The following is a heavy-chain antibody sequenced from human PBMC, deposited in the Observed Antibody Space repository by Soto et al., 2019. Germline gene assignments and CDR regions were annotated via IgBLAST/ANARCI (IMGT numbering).Heavy chain of an antibody. D-gene: IGHD6-6*01. CDR2: IWYDGSNK. CDR1: EFTFSSYG. V-gene: IGHV3-33*01. CDR3: ARPYSSSSGGWFDP. Sequence: QVQLVESGGGVVQPGRSLRLSCAASEFTFSSYGMHWVRQAPGKGLEWVAVIWYDGSNKYYADSVKGRFTISRDNSKNTLYLQMNSLRAEDTAVYYCARPYSSSSGGWFDPWGQGTLVTVSS. J-gene: IGHJ5*02.